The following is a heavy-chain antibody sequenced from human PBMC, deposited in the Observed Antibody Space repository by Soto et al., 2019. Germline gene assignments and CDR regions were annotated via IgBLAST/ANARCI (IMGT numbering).Heavy chain of an antibody. D-gene: IGHD3-10*01. J-gene: IGHJ4*02. V-gene: IGHV4-59*01. CDR2: IYYSGTT. CDR1: GGSISNFY. CDR3: ARESYYGSGATVVGY. Sequence: SETLSLTCAVSGGSISNFYWSWIRQPPGKGLEWIGYIYYSGTTSYNPSLNSRVTISVDTSKNQFSLKLNSVTAADTAVYYCARESYYGSGATVVGYWGLGTLVTVSS.